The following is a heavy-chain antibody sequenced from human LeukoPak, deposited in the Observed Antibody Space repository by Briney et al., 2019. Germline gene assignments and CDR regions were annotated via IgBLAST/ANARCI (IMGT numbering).Heavy chain of an antibody. J-gene: IGHJ4*02. CDR2: IKQDGSES. V-gene: IGHV3-7*03. D-gene: IGHD3-10*01. CDR3: AKGRMVRGHLTDY. CDR1: GFTFSSHW. Sequence: GGSLRLSCAASGFTFSSHWMDWVRQAPGKGLEWVANIKQDGSESYYLDSVKGRFTISRDNAKSSLYLQMNSLRAEDTAVYYCAKGRMVRGHLTDYWGQGTLVTVSS.